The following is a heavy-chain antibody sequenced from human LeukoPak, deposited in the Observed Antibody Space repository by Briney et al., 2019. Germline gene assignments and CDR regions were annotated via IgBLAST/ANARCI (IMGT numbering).Heavy chain of an antibody. CDR2: VYYSGST. V-gene: IGHV4-59*01. D-gene: IGHD3-10*01. Sequence: SETLSLTCTVSGYSISDYYWSWIRQSPGKGLEWIGEVYYSGSTHYNPSLKSRVTISIDTSQNQFSLRLRSVTAADTAVYYCARELDGNGGWFDPWGPGPLLIVSS. CDR3: ARELDGNGGWFDP. J-gene: IGHJ5*02. CDR1: GYSISDYY.